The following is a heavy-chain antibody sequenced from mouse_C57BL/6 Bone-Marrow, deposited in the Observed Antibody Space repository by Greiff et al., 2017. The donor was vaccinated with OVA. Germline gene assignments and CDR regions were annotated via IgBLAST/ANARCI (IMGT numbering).Heavy chain of an antibody. CDR3: ARKSSPYYYAMDY. Sequence: QVQLKQSGAELVKPGASVKLSCKASGYTFTSYWMHWVKQRPGQGLEWIGMIHPNSGSTNYNEKFKSKATLTVDKSSSTAYMQLSSLTSEDSAVYYCARKSSPYYYAMDYWGQGTSVTVSS. J-gene: IGHJ4*01. CDR2: IHPNSGST. CDR1: GYTFTSYW. D-gene: IGHD1-1*01. V-gene: IGHV1-64*01.